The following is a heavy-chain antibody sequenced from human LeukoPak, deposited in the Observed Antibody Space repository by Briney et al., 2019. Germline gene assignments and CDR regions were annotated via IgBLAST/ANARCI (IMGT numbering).Heavy chain of an antibody. CDR3: ARDLYGDDAFDI. CDR2: INAGNGNT. CDR1: GYTFTIYA. D-gene: IGHD2/OR15-2a*01. V-gene: IGHV1-3*01. J-gene: IGHJ3*02. Sequence: ASLRVSSKASGYTFTIYAIHWVRQTPGQRLEWMGWINAGNGNTKYSQKFQGRVTITRDTSASTAYMELSSLRSEDTAVYYCARDLYGDDAFDIWGQGTMVSVSS.